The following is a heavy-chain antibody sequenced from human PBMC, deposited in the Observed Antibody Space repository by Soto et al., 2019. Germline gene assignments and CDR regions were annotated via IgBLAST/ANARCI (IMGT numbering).Heavy chain of an antibody. CDR2: IIPIFGTA. CDR1: GYTFTSYG. J-gene: IGHJ5*02. Sequence: SVKVSCKASGYTFTSYGISWVRQAPGQGLEWMGGIIPIFGTANYAQKFRGRVTITADESTSTAYMELSSLRSEDTAVYYCASSVVVPAAIFPWFDPWGQGTLVTVSS. D-gene: IGHD2-2*01. CDR3: ASSVVVPAAIFPWFDP. V-gene: IGHV1-69*13.